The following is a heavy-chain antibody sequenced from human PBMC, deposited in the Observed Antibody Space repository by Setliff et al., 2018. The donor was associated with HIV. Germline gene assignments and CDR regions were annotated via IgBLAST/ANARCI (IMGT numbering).Heavy chain of an antibody. CDR3: ETSTASVHLGLDH. Sequence: PSETLSLTCAVYGGSFSGYYWGWIRQPPGRGLEWIGSINYSGTTYYNPSFRSRVTVSVDTSKNQFSLKLSSVTAADTAVYYCETSTASVHLGLDHWGQGTLVTVSS. D-gene: IGHD3-10*02. CDR2: INYSGTT. V-gene: IGHV4-34*01. CDR1: GGSFSGYY. J-gene: IGHJ4*02.